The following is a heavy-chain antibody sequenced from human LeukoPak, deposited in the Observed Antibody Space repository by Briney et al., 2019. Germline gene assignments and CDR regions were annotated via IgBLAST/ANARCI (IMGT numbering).Heavy chain of an antibody. CDR3: ARVNSSGSHRKGYYGMDV. D-gene: IGHD3-10*01. Sequence: SQTLSLTCAISGDSVSSNSAAWNWIRQSPSRGLEWLGRTYYRSKWYNDYAVSVKSRITINPDTSKNQFSLQLNSVTPEDTAVYYCARVNSSGSHRKGYYGMDVWGQGTTVTVSS. J-gene: IGHJ6*02. V-gene: IGHV6-1*01. CDR2: TYYRSKWYN. CDR1: GDSVSSNSAA.